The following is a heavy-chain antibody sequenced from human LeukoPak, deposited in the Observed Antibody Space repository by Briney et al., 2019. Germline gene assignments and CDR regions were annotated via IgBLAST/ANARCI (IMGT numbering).Heavy chain of an antibody. CDR2: IYDSGST. CDR3: ARDRGGSYYHFDS. D-gene: IGHD1-26*01. V-gene: IGHV4-39*07. CDR1: GGSIRSSYYY. Sequence: PSETLSLTCTVSGGSIRSSYYYWGWIRQPPGKGLEWIGSIYDSGSTYYNPSLKSRVTISVDTSKSQFSLKLNSVTTADTAVYYCARDRGGSYYHFDSWGQGTLVTVSS. J-gene: IGHJ4*02.